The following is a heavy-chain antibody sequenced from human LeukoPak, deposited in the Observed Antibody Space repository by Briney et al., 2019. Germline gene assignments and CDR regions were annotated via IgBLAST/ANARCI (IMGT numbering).Heavy chain of an antibody. D-gene: IGHD3-22*01. V-gene: IGHV3-30*04. J-gene: IGHJ5*02. CDR2: ISYDGSNK. Sequence: GGSLRLSCAASGFTFSSYAMHWVRQAPGKGLEWVAVISYDGSNKYYADSVKGRFTISRDNSKNTLYLQMNSLRAEDTAVYYCATLDRTYYYDSPYNWFDPWGQGTLVTVSS. CDR1: GFTFSSYA. CDR3: ATLDRTYYYDSPYNWFDP.